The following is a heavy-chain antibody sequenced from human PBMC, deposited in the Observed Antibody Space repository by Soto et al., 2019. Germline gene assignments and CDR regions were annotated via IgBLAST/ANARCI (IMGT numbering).Heavy chain of an antibody. J-gene: IGHJ6*02. D-gene: IGHD3-3*01. CDR3: ARDYDFWSYYGMDV. V-gene: IGHV1-69*13. CDR2: IIPIFGTA. Sequence: SVTVSCMASVGTFRSYAISWVRQAPGQGLEWMGGIIPIFGTANYAQTFQGRVTITADESTSTAYMELSRMRSEETAVYYCARDYDFWSYYGMDVWGQGPTVTVS. CDR1: VGTFRSYA.